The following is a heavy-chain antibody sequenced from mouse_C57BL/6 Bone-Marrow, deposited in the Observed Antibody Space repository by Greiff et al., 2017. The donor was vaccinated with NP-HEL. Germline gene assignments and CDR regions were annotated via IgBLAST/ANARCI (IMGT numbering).Heavy chain of an antibody. D-gene: IGHD1-1*01. Sequence: VQLQQSGPELVKPGASVKISCKASGYAFSSSWMNWVKQRPGKGLEWIGRIYPGDGDTNYNGKFKGKATLTADKSSSTAYMQLSSLTSEDSAIYFCAHYSGSSSYYFDCWGKGTTLTVSS. J-gene: IGHJ2*01. CDR2: IYPGDGDT. CDR1: GYAFSSSW. V-gene: IGHV1-82*01. CDR3: AHYSGSSSYYFDC.